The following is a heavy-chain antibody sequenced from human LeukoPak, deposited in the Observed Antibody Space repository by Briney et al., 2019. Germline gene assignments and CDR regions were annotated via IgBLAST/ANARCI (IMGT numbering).Heavy chain of an antibody. CDR3: AKDTAAAALYYFDY. CDR2: ISWNSGSI. D-gene: IGHD6-13*01. V-gene: IGHV3-9*03. CDR1: GFTFDDYA. J-gene: IGHJ4*02. Sequence: PGRSLRLSCAASGFTFDDYAMHWVRQAPGKGLEWVSGISWNSGSIGYADSVKGRFTISRDNAKNSLYLQMNSLRAEDMASYYCAKDTAAAALYYFDYWGQGTLVTVSS.